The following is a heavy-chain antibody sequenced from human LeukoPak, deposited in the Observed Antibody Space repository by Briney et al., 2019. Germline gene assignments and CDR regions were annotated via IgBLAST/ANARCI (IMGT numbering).Heavy chain of an antibody. CDR3: AKDQSTGFCSSASCYGYYGMDV. D-gene: IGHD2-2*01. V-gene: IGHV3-30*18. J-gene: IGHJ6*02. Sequence: GGSLRLSCAASGFTFSSYGMHWVRQAPGKGLEWVAAISYDGSRKYYADSVKGRVTTSRDFSKNPLFLQVNSLRAEDTAVYYCAKDQSTGFCSSASCYGYYGMDVWGQGTTVTVSS. CDR1: GFTFSSYG. CDR2: ISYDGSRK.